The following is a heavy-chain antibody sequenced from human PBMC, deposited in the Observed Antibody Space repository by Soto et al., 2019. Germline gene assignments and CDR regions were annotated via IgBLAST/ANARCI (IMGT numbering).Heavy chain of an antibody. CDR2: INHSGST. J-gene: IGHJ6*02. D-gene: IGHD2-21*01. CDR1: GGSLSGYY. V-gene: IGHV4-34*01. CDR3: GRGDVQIVVNQLYYYYGMDV. Sequence: SETLSLTCAVYGGSLSGYYWSWIRQPPGKGLEWIGEINHSGSTNYNPSLKSRVTISVDTSKNQFSLKLSSVTAADTAVYYCGRGDVQIVVNQLYYYYGMDVWGQGTTVTVSS.